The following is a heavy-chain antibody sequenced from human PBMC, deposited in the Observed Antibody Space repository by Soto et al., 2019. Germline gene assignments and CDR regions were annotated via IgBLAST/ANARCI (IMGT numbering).Heavy chain of an antibody. CDR1: EFNFGSYA. J-gene: IGHJ5*02. CDR2: ISGSGGST. V-gene: IGHV3-23*01. D-gene: IGHD3-10*01. CDR3: AKDLRGSATPVGRFDP. Sequence: VGFMRLSCTASEFNFGSYAMRWIRKATGKGLEWVSAISGSGGSTYYADSVKGRFTISRDNSKNTLYLQMNSLRAEDTAVYYFAKDLRGSATPVGRFDPWGQGTLVTVSS.